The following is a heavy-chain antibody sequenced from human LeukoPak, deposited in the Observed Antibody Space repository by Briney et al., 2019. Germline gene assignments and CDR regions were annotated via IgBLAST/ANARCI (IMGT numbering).Heavy chain of an antibody. J-gene: IGHJ4*02. V-gene: IGHV3-11*04. D-gene: IGHD4-11*01. Sequence: GGSLRLSCAPSGLTSSDDNMGGSRQAPRRGLEWVSHISANGITTYYADSVKGRFTISRDNARNSLSLYMNCLRAEDTAVCYCASSLNTVIISPYYFDYWGQGTLVTVSS. CDR2: ISANGITT. CDR1: GLTSSDDN. CDR3: ASSLNTVIISPYYFDY.